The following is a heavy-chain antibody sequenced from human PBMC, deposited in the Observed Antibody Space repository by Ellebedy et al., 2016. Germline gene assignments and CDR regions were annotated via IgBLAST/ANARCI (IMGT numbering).Heavy chain of an antibody. CDR3: ARGWGTPMNRGMDV. V-gene: IGHV3-7*01. Sequence: GGSLRLSCAASGFTFSSYWMSWVRQAPGKGLEWVANIKQDGSEKYYVDSVKGRFTISRDNAKNSLYLQMNSLRAEDTAVYYCARGWGTPMNRGMDVWGQGTTVTVSS. CDR1: GFTFSSYW. D-gene: IGHD5-18*01. J-gene: IGHJ6*02. CDR2: IKQDGSEK.